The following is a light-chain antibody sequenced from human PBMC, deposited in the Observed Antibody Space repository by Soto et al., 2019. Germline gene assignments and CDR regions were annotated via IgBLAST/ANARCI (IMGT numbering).Light chain of an antibody. J-gene: IGLJ1*01. V-gene: IGLV2-14*01. CDR3: SSYTRSSTLV. CDR1: SSDVGGYNY. CDR2: EVS. Sequence: QSALTQPASVSGSPGQSITTSCTGTSSDVGGYNYVSWYQQHPGKAPKLMIYEVSNRPSGVSNRFSGSKSGNTASLTISGLQAEDEADYYCSSYTRSSTLVFGTGTKVTVL.